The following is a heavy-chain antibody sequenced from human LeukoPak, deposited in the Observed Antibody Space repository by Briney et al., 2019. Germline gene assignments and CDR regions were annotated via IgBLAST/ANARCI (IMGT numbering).Heavy chain of an antibody. CDR3: ARLNSSGYYYVDY. CDR2: INHSGST. V-gene: IGHV4-34*01. Sequence: PSGTLSLTCAVYGGSFSGYYWSWIRQPPGKGLEWIGEINHSGSTNYNPSLKSRVTISVDTSKNQFSLKLSSVTAADTAVYYCARLNSSGYYYVDYWGQGTLVTVSS. CDR1: GGSFSGYY. D-gene: IGHD3-22*01. J-gene: IGHJ4*02.